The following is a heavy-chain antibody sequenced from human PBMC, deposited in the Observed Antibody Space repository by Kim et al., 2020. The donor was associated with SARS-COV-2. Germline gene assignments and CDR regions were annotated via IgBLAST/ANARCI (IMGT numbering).Heavy chain of an antibody. CDR1: GFTFSSYA. D-gene: IGHD5-18*01. V-gene: IGHV3-30*04. CDR2: ISYDGSNK. CDR3: ARDYRIQLWLYYYGMDV. J-gene: IGHJ6*02. Sequence: GGSLRLSCAASGFTFSSYAMHWVRQAPGKGLEWVAVISYDGSNKYYADSVKGRFTISRDNSENTLYLQMNSLRAEDTAVYYCARDYRIQLWLYYYGMDVWGQGTTVTVSS.